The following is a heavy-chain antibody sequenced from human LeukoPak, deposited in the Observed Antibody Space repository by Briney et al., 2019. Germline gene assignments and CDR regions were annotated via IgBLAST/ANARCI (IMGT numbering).Heavy chain of an antibody. Sequence: GGSLRLSCAASGFTFSSYAMSWVRQAPGKGLEWVSDISGSAGSTYYADSVKGRFTISRDNSKNTLCLQMNSLRADDTAVYYCAKELTGTTGFDYWVQGTLVTVSS. CDR1: GFTFSSYA. D-gene: IGHD1-7*01. CDR2: ISGSAGST. J-gene: IGHJ4*02. V-gene: IGHV3-23*01. CDR3: AKELTGTTGFDY.